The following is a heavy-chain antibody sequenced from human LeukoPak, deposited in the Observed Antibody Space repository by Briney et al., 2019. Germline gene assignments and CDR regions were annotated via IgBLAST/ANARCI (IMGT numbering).Heavy chain of an antibody. V-gene: IGHV4-59*01. CDR1: GGSISSYY. CDR3: ARSSTTDANHYYYYYMDV. Sequence: SETLSLTCTVSGGSISSYYWSWIRQPPGKGLEWIGYIYYSGSSNYNPSLKSRVTISVDTSKNQFSLKLSSVTAADTAVYYCARSSTTDANHYYYYYMDVWGRGTTVTVSS. CDR2: IYYSGSS. J-gene: IGHJ6*03. D-gene: IGHD2-2*01.